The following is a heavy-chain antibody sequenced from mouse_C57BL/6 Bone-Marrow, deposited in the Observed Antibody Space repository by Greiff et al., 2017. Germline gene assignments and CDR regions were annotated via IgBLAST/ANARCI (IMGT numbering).Heavy chain of an antibody. CDR1: GFTFSDYY. CDR3: ARPYYGSSYWYFDV. D-gene: IGHD1-1*01. V-gene: IGHV5-12*01. Sequence: EVMLVESGGGLVQPGGSLKLSCAASGFTFSDYYMYWVRQTPEKRLEWVAYISNGGGSTYYPDTVKGRFTISRANAKNTLYLQMSRLKSEDTAMYYCARPYYGSSYWYFDVWGTGTTVTVSS. CDR2: ISNGGGST. J-gene: IGHJ1*03.